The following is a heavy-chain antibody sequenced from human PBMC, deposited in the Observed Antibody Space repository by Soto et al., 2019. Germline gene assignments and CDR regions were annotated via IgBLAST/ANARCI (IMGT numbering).Heavy chain of an antibody. CDR2: ISHSGST. Sequence: SETLSLTCAVSGGSISRGGYSWSWIRQPPGKGLEWIGYISHSGSTNYSPSLESRVTISVDTSKNQFSLKMSSVTSADTAVYYCARGWGQYDPFESWGQGALVTVSS. CDR1: GGSISRGGYS. D-gene: IGHD3-3*01. J-gene: IGHJ4*02. CDR3: ARGWGQYDPFES. V-gene: IGHV4-61*08.